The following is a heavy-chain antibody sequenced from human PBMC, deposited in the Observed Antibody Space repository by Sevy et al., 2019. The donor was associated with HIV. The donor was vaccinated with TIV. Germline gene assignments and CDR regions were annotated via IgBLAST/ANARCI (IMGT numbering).Heavy chain of an antibody. J-gene: IGHJ3*02. V-gene: IGHV3-74*01. D-gene: IGHD3-22*01. CDR2: ISNDGRSS. CDR1: GFTFSTYW. Sequence: GGPLRLSCGASGFTFSTYWMHWVRQVPGKGLMWVSRISNDGRSSRYADSVKGRFTISRDNAKNSLSLQMNSLRAEDTAVYYCVRDRYYDSSGQDAFDIWGQGTMVTVSS. CDR3: VRDRYYDSSGQDAFDI.